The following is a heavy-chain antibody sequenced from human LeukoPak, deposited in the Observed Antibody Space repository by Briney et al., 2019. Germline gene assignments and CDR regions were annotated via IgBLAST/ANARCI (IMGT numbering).Heavy chain of an antibody. CDR2: IYYSGST. CDR3: AREWLYCSSTSCYVRELVSYGMDV. Sequence: SETLSLTCTVSGGSISSSSYYWGWIRQPPGKGLEWIGSIYYSGSTHYNPSLKSRVTISVDTSKNQFSLKLSSVTAADTAVYYCAREWLYCSSTSCYVRELVSYGMDVWGQGTTVTVSS. V-gene: IGHV4-39*07. D-gene: IGHD2-2*01. J-gene: IGHJ6*02. CDR1: GGSISSSSYY.